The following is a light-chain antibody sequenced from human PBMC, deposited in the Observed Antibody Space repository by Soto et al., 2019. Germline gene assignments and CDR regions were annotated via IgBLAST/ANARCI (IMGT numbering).Light chain of an antibody. Sequence: IVSTQSPVTLSLSPGERATLSCRASQSVSSSYLAWYQQKPGQAPSLLIYGASRRATGIPDRFSGSGSGTDFTLTISRLEPEDFAVYYCQQYDSSPITFGQGTRLEI. CDR3: QQYDSSPIT. V-gene: IGKV3-20*01. CDR2: GAS. J-gene: IGKJ5*01. CDR1: QSVSSSY.